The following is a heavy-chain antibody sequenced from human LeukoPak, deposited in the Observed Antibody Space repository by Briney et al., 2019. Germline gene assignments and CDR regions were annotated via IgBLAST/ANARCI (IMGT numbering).Heavy chain of an antibody. D-gene: IGHD2-2*01. CDR3: ARGGVVPAAKSPADEGYYYYMDV. J-gene: IGHJ6*03. CDR2: INHSGST. CDR1: GGSFSGYY. Sequence: SETLSLTWAVYGGSFSGYYWSWIRQPPGKGLEWIGEINHSGSTNYNPSLKSRVTISVDTSKNQFSLKLSSVTAADTAVYYCARGGVVPAAKSPADEGYYYYMDVWGKGTTVTVSS. V-gene: IGHV4-34*01.